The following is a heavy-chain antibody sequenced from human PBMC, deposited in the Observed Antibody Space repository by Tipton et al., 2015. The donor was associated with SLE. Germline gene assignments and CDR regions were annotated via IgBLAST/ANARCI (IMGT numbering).Heavy chain of an antibody. CDR3: ARVPRPDSSGSPLGY. Sequence: SLRLSCAASGFTFSSYSMNWVRQAPGKGLEWVSSISSSSSYIYYADSVKGRFAISRDNAKNSLYLQMNSLRAEDTAVYYCARVPRPDSSGSPLGYWGQGTRVTVSS. CDR1: GFTFSSYS. J-gene: IGHJ4*02. D-gene: IGHD3-22*01. CDR2: ISSSSSYI. V-gene: IGHV3-21*01.